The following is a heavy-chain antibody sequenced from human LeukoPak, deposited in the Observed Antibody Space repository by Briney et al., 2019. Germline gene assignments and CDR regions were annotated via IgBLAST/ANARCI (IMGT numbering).Heavy chain of an antibody. CDR3: ARDFSYDFWSGYQNPQTYYYYGMDV. Sequence: PGGSLRLSCAASGFTFSSYAMHWVRQAPGKGLEWVAVISYDGSNKYYADSVKGRFTISRDNSKNTLYLQMNSLRAEDTAVYYCARDFSYDFWSGYQNPQTYYYYGMDVWGQGTTVTVSS. D-gene: IGHD3-3*01. V-gene: IGHV3-30-3*01. J-gene: IGHJ6*02. CDR2: ISYDGSNK. CDR1: GFTFSSYA.